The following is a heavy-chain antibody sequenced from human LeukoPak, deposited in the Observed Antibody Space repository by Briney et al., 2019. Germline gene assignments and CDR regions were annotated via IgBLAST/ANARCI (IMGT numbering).Heavy chain of an antibody. Sequence: GGSLRLSCAASGFTFSSYAMSWVRQAPGKGLEWVSGISASGGTTCYGDSVKGRFTISRDDSKNTLYVQMNSLRAEDTALYYWAKGGKFSSGGIEYLGKGPLVTVYS. D-gene: IGHD3-16*01. CDR1: GFTFSSYA. J-gene: IGHJ4*02. CDR3: AKGGKFSSGGIEY. CDR2: ISASGGTT. V-gene: IGHV3-23*01.